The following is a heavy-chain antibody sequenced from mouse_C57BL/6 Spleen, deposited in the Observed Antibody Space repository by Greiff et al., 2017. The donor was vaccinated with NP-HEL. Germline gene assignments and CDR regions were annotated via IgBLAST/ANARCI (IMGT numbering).Heavy chain of an antibody. Sequence: EVQGVESGGDLVKPGGSLKLSCAASGFTFSSYGMSWVRQTPDKRLEWVATISSGGSYTYYPDSVKGRFTISRDNAKNTLYLQMSSLKSEDTAMYYCAREGAPYFDVWGTGTTVTVSS. J-gene: IGHJ1*03. CDR1: GFTFSSYG. CDR2: ISSGGSYT. CDR3: AREGAPYFDV. V-gene: IGHV5-6*01.